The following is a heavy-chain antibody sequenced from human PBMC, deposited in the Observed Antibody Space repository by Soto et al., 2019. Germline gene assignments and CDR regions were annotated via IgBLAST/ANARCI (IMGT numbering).Heavy chain of an antibody. CDR1: GGSISNYY. J-gene: IGHJ4*02. V-gene: IGHV4-59*08. D-gene: IGHD5-18*01. Sequence: QVQLHESGPGQVKLSETLSLTCIVSGGSISNYYWSWIRQPRGKGLEWIGYIYYSGSTNYNPSLTSRVTISVDTSKNQFSLKLSSVTAADTAVYYCARHRYSYGVYYFDYWGQGTLVTVSS. CDR2: IYYSGST. CDR3: ARHRYSYGVYYFDY.